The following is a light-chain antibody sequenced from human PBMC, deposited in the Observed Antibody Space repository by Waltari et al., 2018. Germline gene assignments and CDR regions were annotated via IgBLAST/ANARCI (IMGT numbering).Light chain of an antibody. CDR3: ASYTSSSDFV. CDR2: DVT. J-gene: IGLJ1*01. V-gene: IGLV2-14*03. Sequence: HSAIPQPPSVSGSPGQSITLSCTGTRSDVGCYDIVSWYRQHPEKAPILIIFDVTERPSGISARFSGSKSGNTASLTISGLQADDESDYYCASYTSSSDFVFGSGTTVTV. CDR1: RSDVGCYDI.